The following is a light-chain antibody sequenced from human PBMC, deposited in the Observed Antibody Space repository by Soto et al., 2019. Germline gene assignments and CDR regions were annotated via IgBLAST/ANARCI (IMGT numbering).Light chain of an antibody. CDR3: QQYNSYPGT. CDR1: QGISTW. V-gene: IGKV1-5*01. Sequence: IHMTHSPSTLSASLGDIVTISCRASQGISTWLAWYQQKPGKAPKLLIYDVSSLESGVPSRFSGSGSGTEFTLTISSLQPDDFATYYCQQYNSYPGTFGQGTKVDIK. J-gene: IGKJ1*01. CDR2: DVS.